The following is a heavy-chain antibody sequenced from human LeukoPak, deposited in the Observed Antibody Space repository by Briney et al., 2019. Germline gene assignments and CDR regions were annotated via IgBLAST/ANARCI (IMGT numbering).Heavy chain of an antibody. Sequence: SETLSLTCTVSGGSISSGGYYWSWIRQPPGKGLEWIGYIYHSGSTYYNPSLKSRVTISVDRSKNQFSLKLSSVTAADTAVYYCAREGLRSAFDYWGQGTLVTVSS. J-gene: IGHJ4*02. CDR1: GGSISSGGYY. CDR2: IYHSGST. V-gene: IGHV4-30-2*01. CDR3: AREGLRSAFDY. D-gene: IGHD4-17*01.